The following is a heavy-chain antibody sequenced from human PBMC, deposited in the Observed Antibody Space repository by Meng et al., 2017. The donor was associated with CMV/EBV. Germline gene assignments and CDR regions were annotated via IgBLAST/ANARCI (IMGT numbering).Heavy chain of an antibody. D-gene: IGHD6-6*01. V-gene: IGHV3-30*04. Sequence: GGSLRLSCAASGFTFSSYAMHWVRQAPGKGLEWVAVISYDGSNKYYADSVKGRFTTSRDNSKNTLYLQMNSLRAEDTAVYYCARDRAIAARHFDYWGQGTLVTVSS. CDR3: ARDRAIAARHFDY. CDR2: ISYDGSNK. J-gene: IGHJ4*02. CDR1: GFTFSSYA.